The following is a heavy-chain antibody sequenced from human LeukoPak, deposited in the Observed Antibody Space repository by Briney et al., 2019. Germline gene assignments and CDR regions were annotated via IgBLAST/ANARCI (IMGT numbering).Heavy chain of an antibody. D-gene: IGHD3-3*01. Sequence: SVKVSCKASGYTFTSYYMHWVRQAPGQGLEWMGGIIPIFGTANYAQKFQGRVTITADESTSTAYMELSSLRSEDTAVYYCARLYYDFWSGRKGPSPDFDYWGQGTLVTVSS. CDR2: IIPIFGTA. CDR1: GYTFTSYY. V-gene: IGHV1-69*13. J-gene: IGHJ4*02. CDR3: ARLYYDFWSGRKGPSPDFDY.